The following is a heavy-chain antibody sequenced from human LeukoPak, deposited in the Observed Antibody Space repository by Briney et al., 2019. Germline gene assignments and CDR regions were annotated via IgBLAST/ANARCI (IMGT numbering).Heavy chain of an antibody. Sequence: GGSLRLSCAASGFTFGSCAMSWVRQVPGKGLEWVSTISDSGGSTYYADSVKSRFTISRDNSKNTLYLQMNSLGAEGTAIYYCAKDLGRNGYEIFDYWGQGALVTVSS. CDR1: GFTFGSCA. V-gene: IGHV3-23*01. D-gene: IGHD5-24*01. J-gene: IGHJ4*02. CDR2: ISDSGGST. CDR3: AKDLGRNGYEIFDY.